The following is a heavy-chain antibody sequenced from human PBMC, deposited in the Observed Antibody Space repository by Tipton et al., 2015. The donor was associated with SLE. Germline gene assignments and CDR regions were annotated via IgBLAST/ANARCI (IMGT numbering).Heavy chain of an antibody. J-gene: IGHJ4*02. CDR3: ALYGNYFDY. V-gene: IGHV4-39*07. CDR1: GGSISSSSYY. D-gene: IGHD1-26*01. CDR2: IYYSGST. Sequence: TLSLTCTVSGGSISSSSYYWGWIRQPPGKGLGWIGCIYYSGSTNYNPSLKSRVTISVDTSKNQFSLKLSSVTAADTAVYYCALYGNYFDYWGQGTLVTVSS.